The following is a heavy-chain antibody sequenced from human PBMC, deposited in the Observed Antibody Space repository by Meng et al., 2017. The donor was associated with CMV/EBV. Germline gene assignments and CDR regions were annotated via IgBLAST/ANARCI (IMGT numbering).Heavy chain of an antibody. D-gene: IGHD3-16*01. CDR2: ISWNSGSI. CDR1: GFTFDDYA. J-gene: IGHJ3*02. CDR3: AKERIIWARVSVDAFDI. V-gene: IGHV3-9*01. Sequence: SLKISCAASGFTFDDYAMHWVRQAPGKGLEWVSGISWNSGSIGYADSVKGRFTISRDNSKNTLYLQMNSLRAEDTAVYYCAKERIIWARVSVDAFDIWGQGTMVTVSS.